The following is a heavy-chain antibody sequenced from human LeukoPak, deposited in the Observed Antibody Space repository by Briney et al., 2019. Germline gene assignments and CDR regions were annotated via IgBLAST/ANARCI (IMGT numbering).Heavy chain of an antibody. Sequence: GGSLRLSCAASGFTFSSYWMHWVRQAPGKGLVWVSRINSAGSSTSYADSVKGRFTISRDNAKNTLYLQMNSLRAGHTAVYYCARDYGEVATILDYLGQGTLVTVSS. J-gene: IGHJ4*02. D-gene: IGHD5-12*01. CDR1: GFTFSSYW. CDR3: ARDYGEVATILDY. CDR2: INSAGSST. V-gene: IGHV3-74*01.